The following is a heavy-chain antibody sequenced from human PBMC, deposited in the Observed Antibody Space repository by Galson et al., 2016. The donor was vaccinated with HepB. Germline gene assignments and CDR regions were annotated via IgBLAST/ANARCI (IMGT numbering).Heavy chain of an antibody. D-gene: IGHD3-10*01. CDR3: ARGEATVVRGATAAD. CDR2: INSDRSTT. CDR1: RLTFTNYW. J-gene: IGHJ4*02. Sequence: LRLSYADCRLTFTNYWMHWLRLAPGKGLVWVSRINSDRSTTSYADSVKGRVTISRDNAKNTLYLQMNSLRDEDTALYYCARGEATVVRGATAADWGQGTLVPVSS. V-gene: IGHV3-74*01.